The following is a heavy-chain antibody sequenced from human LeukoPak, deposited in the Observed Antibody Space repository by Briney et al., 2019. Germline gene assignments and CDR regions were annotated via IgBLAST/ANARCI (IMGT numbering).Heavy chain of an antibody. J-gene: IGHJ4*02. Sequence: SETLSLTCAVYGGSFSGYYWSWIRQPPGKGLEWIGEINHSGSTNYNPSLKSRVTISVDTSKNQFSLKLSSVTAADTAVYYCARDRVTLWFGEFDYWGQGTLVTVSS. CDR3: ARDRVTLWFGEFDY. CDR2: INHSGST. V-gene: IGHV4-34*01. D-gene: IGHD3-10*01. CDR1: GGSFSGYY.